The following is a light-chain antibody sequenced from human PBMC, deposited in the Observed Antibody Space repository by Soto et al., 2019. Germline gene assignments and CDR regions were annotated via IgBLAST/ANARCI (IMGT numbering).Light chain of an antibody. CDR1: NSDVGSYEF. V-gene: IGLV2-23*01. CDR2: EGI. J-gene: IGLJ1*01. Sequence: QSVLTQPASVSGSPGQSITVSCTGTNSDVGSYEFVSWYQQHPGKAPKLIIYEGIKRPSGVSTRFSGSRSGNTASLTISGLQAEDEAEYYCCSYAGSRSVYVFGTGTKVTVL. CDR3: CSYAGSRSVYV.